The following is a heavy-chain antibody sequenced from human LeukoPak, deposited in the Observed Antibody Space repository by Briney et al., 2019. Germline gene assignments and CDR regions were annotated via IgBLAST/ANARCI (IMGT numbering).Heavy chain of an antibody. D-gene: IGHD1-7*01. Sequence: GGSLRLSCAASGFTFSSYEMNWVRQAPGKGLEWVSYISSSGGRIYYADSVKGRFTISRDNAKNSLYLQMNSLRAEDTAPYYCARDELRTGAFDIWGQGTMVTVSS. CDR1: GFTFSSYE. CDR2: ISSSGGRI. J-gene: IGHJ3*02. CDR3: ARDELRTGAFDI. V-gene: IGHV3-48*03.